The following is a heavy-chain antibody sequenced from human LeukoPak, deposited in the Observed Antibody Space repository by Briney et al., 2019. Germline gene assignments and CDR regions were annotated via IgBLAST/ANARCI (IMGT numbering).Heavy chain of an antibody. CDR3: ARDINYYGSGSYYLITWYGMDV. CDR2: ISAYNGNT. D-gene: IGHD3-10*01. J-gene: IGHJ6*02. V-gene: IGHV1-18*01. CDR1: GYTLTSYG. Sequence: ASVKVSCKASGYTLTSYGISWVRHAPGHGLEWIGWISAYNGNTNYAQKLQGRVTMTTDTSTSTAYMALRSLRSDDTAVYYCARDINYYGSGSYYLITWYGMDVWGQGTTVTVSS.